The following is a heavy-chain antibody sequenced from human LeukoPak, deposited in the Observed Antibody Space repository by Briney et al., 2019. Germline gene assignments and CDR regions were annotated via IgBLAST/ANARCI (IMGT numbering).Heavy chain of an antibody. J-gene: IGHJ4*02. CDR1: GFTFSSYG. CDR3: AKGEQQLVLYY. V-gene: IGHV3-30*02. D-gene: IGHD6-13*01. Sequence: QPGGGLRLSCAASGFTFSSYGMHWVRQAPGKGLGGVAFIRYDGSKKYYADSVKGRFTISRDNSKNRLYLQMNSLTADDTAVYYCAKGEQQLVLYYWGQGTLVTVSS. CDR2: IRYDGSKK.